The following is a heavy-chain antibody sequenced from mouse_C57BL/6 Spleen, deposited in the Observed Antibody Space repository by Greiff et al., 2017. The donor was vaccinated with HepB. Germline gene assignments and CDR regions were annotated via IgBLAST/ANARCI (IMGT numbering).Heavy chain of an antibody. D-gene: IGHD1-1*02. V-gene: IGHV1-82*01. J-gene: IGHJ4*01. CDR1: GYAFSSSW. CDR2: IYPGDGDT. CDR3: AREVYGYYAMDY. Sequence: QVQLQQSGPELVKPGASVKISCKASGYAFSSSWMNWVKQRPGKGLEWIGRIYPGDGDTNYNGKFKGKATLTADKSSSTAYMQLSSLPSEDSAVYFCAREVYGYYAMDYWGQGTSVTVSS.